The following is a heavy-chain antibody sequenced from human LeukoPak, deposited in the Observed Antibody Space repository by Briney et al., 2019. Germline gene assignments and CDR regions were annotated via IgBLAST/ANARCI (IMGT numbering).Heavy chain of an antibody. V-gene: IGHV3-30*04. CDR1: GFTFSSFA. J-gene: IGHJ4*02. CDR3: ARDPTTRSNRAQFYSDY. D-gene: IGHD4-17*01. Sequence: GGSLRLSCAASGFTFSSFAMHWVRQAPGRGLEWVAVISLNGGDTNYAGSVKGRFTISRDNSKNTLYLQMNSLRAEDTAVYYCARDPTTRSNRAQFYSDYWGQGTLVIVSS. CDR2: ISLNGGDT.